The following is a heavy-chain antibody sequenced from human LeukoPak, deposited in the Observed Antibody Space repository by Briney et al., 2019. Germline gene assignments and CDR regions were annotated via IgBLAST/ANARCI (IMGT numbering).Heavy chain of an antibody. Sequence: PSETLSLTCTVSGGSISSGGYYWSWIRQHPGKGLEWIGYIYYSGSTYYNPSLKSRVTISVDTSKNQFSLKLSSVTAADTAVYYCARVVTTGYYYYYYGMDVWGQGTTVTVSS. CDR1: GGSISSGGYY. CDR3: ARVVTTGYYYYYYGMDV. CDR2: IYYSGST. V-gene: IGHV4-31*03. D-gene: IGHD4-11*01. J-gene: IGHJ6*02.